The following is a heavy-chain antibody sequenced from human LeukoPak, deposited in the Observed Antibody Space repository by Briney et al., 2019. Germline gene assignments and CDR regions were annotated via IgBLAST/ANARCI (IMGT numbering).Heavy chain of an antibody. CDR1: GYTFTSYG. CDR2: ISAYNGNT. D-gene: IGHD3-22*01. CDR3: AAYYYDSSCPPGYYYGMDV. Sequence: GASVKVSCKASGYTFTSYGISWVRQAPGQGLEWMGWISAYNGNTNYAQKLQGRVTMTTDTSTSTAHMELRSLRSDDTAVYYCAAYYYDSSCPPGYYYGMDVWGQGTTVTVSS. J-gene: IGHJ6*02. V-gene: IGHV1-18*01.